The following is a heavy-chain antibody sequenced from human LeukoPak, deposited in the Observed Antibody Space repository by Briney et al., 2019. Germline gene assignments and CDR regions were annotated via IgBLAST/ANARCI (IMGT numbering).Heavy chain of an antibody. CDR3: ARDSGMATVDY. J-gene: IGHJ4*02. V-gene: IGHV3-21*01. Sequence: AGGSLRLSCAASGFTFIIYSMNWVRQAPGKGLEWVSSINSSSIYIYYADSVKGRFTISRDNAKTSLYLQMNSLRAEDTAVYYCARDSGMATVDYWGQGTLVTVSS. D-gene: IGHD5-24*01. CDR2: INSSSIYI. CDR1: GFTFIIYS.